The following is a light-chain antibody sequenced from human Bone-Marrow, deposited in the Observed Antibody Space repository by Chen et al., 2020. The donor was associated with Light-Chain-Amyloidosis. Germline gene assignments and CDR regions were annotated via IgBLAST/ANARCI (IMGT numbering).Light chain of an antibody. CDR2: RDT. Sequence: SYELTQPPSVSVSPGQTARITCSGDDLPTKYAYWYQQKPGQAPVLVIHRDTERTSGICERFSGSSSGTTATLTISGVQAEDEADDHCQSADSSGTYEGIFGGGTKLTVL. J-gene: IGLJ2*01. V-gene: IGLV3-25*03. CDR1: DLPTKY. CDR3: QSADSSGTYEGI.